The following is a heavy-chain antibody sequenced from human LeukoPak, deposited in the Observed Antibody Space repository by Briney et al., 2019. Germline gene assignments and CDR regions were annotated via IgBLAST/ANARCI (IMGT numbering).Heavy chain of an antibody. V-gene: IGHV1-69*13. D-gene: IGHD4-17*01. CDR1: GYTFSGYY. Sequence: RASVKVSCKTSGYTFSGYYMHWVRQAPGQGLEWMGGIIPIFGTANYAQKFQGRVTITADESTSTAYMELSSLRSEDTAVYYCAREPSSYGDYGSEGDYWGQGTLVTVSS. CDR2: IIPIFGTA. J-gene: IGHJ4*02. CDR3: AREPSSYGDYGSEGDY.